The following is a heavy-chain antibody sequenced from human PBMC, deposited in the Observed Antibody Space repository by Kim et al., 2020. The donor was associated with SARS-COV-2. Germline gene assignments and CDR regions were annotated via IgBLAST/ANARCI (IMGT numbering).Heavy chain of an antibody. CDR2: IIPIFGTA. J-gene: IGHJ4*02. Sequence: SVKVSCKASGGTFSSYAISWVRQAPGQGLEWMGGIIPIFGTANYAQKFQGRVTITADESTSTAYMELSSLRSEDTAVYYCARVIGTHYYDSSGYYWFDYWGQGTLVTVSS. D-gene: IGHD3-22*01. V-gene: IGHV1-69*13. CDR3: ARVIGTHYYDSSGYYWFDY. CDR1: GGTFSSYA.